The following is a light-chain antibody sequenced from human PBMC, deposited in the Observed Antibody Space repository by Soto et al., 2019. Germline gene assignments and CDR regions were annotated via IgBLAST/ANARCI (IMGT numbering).Light chain of an antibody. J-gene: IGKJ1*01. CDR3: QQYGSSRT. CDR1: QSVSSSY. Sequence: ESGLTQTPGTLSLSPGEXATLSCRASQSVSSSYLAWYQQKPGQAPRLLIYGASSRATGIPDRFSGSGSGTDFTLTISRLEPEDFAVYYCQQYGSSRTFGQGTKVDI. CDR2: GAS. V-gene: IGKV3-20*01.